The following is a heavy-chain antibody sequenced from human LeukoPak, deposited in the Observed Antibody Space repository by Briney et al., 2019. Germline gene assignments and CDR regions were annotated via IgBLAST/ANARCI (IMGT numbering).Heavy chain of an antibody. CDR3: AKGTAYGDYLDAFDI. V-gene: IGHV3-23*01. CDR2: ISGSGGST. J-gene: IGHJ3*02. Sequence: GGSLRLSCAASGFAFSSYAMSWVRQAPGKGLEWVSAISGSGGSTYYADSVKGRFTISRDNSKNTLYLQMNSLRAEDTAVYYCAKGTAYGDYLDAFDIWGQGTMVTVSS. D-gene: IGHD4-17*01. CDR1: GFAFSSYA.